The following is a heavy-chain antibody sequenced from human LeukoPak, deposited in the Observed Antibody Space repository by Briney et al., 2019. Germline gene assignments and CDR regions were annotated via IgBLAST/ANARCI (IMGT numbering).Heavy chain of an antibody. Sequence: SETLSLTCTVSGGSMNKYYWNWIRQPPGKGLEWIGYIYYSGTTNYNPSLNSRVTISVDTSKNQLSLKLSSVTAADTAVYYCARHDSSGPYNAFDIWGQGTMVTVSS. CDR2: IYYSGTT. V-gene: IGHV4-59*08. CDR1: GGSMNKYY. CDR3: ARHDSSGPYNAFDI. J-gene: IGHJ3*02. D-gene: IGHD3-22*01.